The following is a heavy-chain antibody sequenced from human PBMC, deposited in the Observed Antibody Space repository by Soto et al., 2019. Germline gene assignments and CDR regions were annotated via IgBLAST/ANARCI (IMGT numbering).Heavy chain of an antibody. J-gene: IGHJ4*02. CDR1: GGSISSYY. V-gene: IGHV4-59*01. CDR2: IYYSGST. Sequence: TRSLTCTVSGGSISSYYWSWIRQPPGKGLEWIGYIYYSGSTNYNPSLKSRVTISVDTSKNQFSLKLSSVTAADTAVYYCARGRGPDQNFDYWGQGTLVTVSS. D-gene: IGHD5-12*01. CDR3: ARGRGPDQNFDY.